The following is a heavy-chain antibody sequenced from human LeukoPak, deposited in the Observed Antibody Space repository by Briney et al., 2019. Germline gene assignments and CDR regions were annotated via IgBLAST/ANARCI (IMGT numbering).Heavy chain of an antibody. J-gene: IGHJ5*02. CDR2: GFYSGNS. D-gene: IGHD4/OR15-4a*01. CDR1: GGSISTGRYF. CDR3: ARHNQLLVLRCFNP. Sequence: SETLSLTCTVSGGSISTGRYFWAWIRQSPEKGVEWIGSGFYSGNSYKNPSLKSRVIISVDTSKNQFSLEVHSVTVADSATYYCARHNQLLVLRCFNPWGHGAPVTVSS. V-gene: IGHV4-39*01.